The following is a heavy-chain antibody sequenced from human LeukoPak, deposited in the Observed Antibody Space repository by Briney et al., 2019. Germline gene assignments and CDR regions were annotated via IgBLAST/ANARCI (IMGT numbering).Heavy chain of an antibody. D-gene: IGHD3-10*01. J-gene: IGHJ4*02. CDR3: AKLSITMVRGVMSY. CDR2: IRGSGDTT. V-gene: IGHV3-23*01. Sequence: GGSLRLSCAASGSTFSSYWMSWVRQAPGKGLEWVSSIRGSGDTTFYADSVRGRFTISRDNSKNTLYLQMNSLRAEDTAVYYCAKLSITMVRGVMSYWGQGTLVTVSS. CDR1: GSTFSSYW.